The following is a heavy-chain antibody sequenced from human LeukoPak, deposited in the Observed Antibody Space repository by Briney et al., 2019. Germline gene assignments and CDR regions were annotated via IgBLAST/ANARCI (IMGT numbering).Heavy chain of an antibody. Sequence: PSETLSLTCAVYGGSFSGYYWSWIRQPPGKGLEWIGEINHSGSTNYNPSLKSRVTISVDTSKNQFSLKLSSVTAADTAVYYCARELLRDFDYWGQGTLVTVSP. V-gene: IGHV4-34*01. CDR2: INHSGST. J-gene: IGHJ4*02. D-gene: IGHD1-26*01. CDR1: GGSFSGYY. CDR3: ARELLRDFDY.